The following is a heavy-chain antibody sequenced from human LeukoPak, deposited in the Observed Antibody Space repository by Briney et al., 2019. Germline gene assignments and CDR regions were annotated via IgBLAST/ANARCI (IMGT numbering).Heavy chain of an antibody. D-gene: IGHD6-13*01. Sequence: SETLSLTCSVSGGSISSRYYWGWIRQSPGKGLEWIGGLYYTGSTYYNPSLKSRITISVDTSKDQFSLKLTSVTAADTAVYYCASVYSLYDNWGQGILVIVSS. CDR1: GGSISSRYY. J-gene: IGHJ4*02. CDR3: ASVYSLYDN. V-gene: IGHV4-39*01. CDR2: LYYTGST.